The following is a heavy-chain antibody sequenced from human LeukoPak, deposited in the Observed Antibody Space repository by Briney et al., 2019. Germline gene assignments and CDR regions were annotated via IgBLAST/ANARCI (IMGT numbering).Heavy chain of an antibody. V-gene: IGHV4-61*01. CDR3: ARGHFDILTGYYIEY. CDR1: GGSVSSGSDY. Sequence: PSETLSLTCTVSGGSVSSGSDYSSWIRHPPGKGREWSGYIYYRGTTNYNPSLKSRATISVDTSKKEFSLKLSFVTAADTAVYYCARGHFDILTGYYIEYWGQGTLVTVSS. CDR2: IYYRGTT. J-gene: IGHJ4*02. D-gene: IGHD3-9*01.